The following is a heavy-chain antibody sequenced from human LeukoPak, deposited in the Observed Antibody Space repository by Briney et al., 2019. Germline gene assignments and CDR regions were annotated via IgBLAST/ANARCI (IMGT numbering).Heavy chain of an antibody. J-gene: IGHJ3*02. CDR2: IIPIFGTA. D-gene: IGHD6-19*01. CDR1: GGTFSSYA. V-gene: IGHV1-69*05. Sequence: EASVKVSCKASGGTFSSYAISWVRQAPGQGLEWMGGIIPIFGTANYAQKFQGRVTITTDESTSTAYMELSSLRSEDTAVYYCARDRGYSSGWYLRDHDAFDIWGQGTMVTVSS. CDR3: ARDRGYSSGWYLRDHDAFDI.